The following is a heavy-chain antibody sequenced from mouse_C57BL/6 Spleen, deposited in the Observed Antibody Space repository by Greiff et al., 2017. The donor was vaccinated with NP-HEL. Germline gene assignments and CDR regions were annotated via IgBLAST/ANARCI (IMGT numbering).Heavy chain of an antibody. D-gene: IGHD2-1*01. CDR2: IRNKANNHAT. V-gene: IGHV6-6*01. Sequence: EVKVEESGGGLVQPGGSMKLSCAASGFTFSDAWMDWVRQSPEKGLEWVAEIRNKANNHATYYAESVKGRFTISRDDSKSSVYLQMNSVRAEDTGIYYCTRRGNYGRFFAYWGQGTLVTVSA. J-gene: IGHJ3*01. CDR1: GFTFSDAW. CDR3: TRRGNYGRFFAY.